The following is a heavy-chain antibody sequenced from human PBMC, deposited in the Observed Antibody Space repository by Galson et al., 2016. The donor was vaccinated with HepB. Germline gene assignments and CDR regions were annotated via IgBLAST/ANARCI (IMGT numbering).Heavy chain of an antibody. V-gene: IGHV1-18*01. CDR3: ATSLRGGYGGY. J-gene: IGHJ4*02. Sequence: SVKVSCKASGYTFTSYVISWVRQAPGQGLEWMGWISAYNSNTNYARKVQGRVTLTTDTSASTAYMELTSLRSDDTAVYYCATSLRGGYGGYWGQGTLVTVSS. CDR2: ISAYNSNT. CDR1: GYTFTSYV. D-gene: IGHD1-26*01.